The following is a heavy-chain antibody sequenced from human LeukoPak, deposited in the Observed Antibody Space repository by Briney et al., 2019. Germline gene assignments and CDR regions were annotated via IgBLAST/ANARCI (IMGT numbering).Heavy chain of an antibody. V-gene: IGHV4-34*01. J-gene: IGHJ4*02. D-gene: IGHD3-16*01. CDR3: ARLKRAWRHGVGGYY. CDR1: GGSFSGYY. Sequence: SETLSLTCAVYGGSFSGYYWSWIRQPPGKGLEWIGEINHSGSTNYNPSLKSRVTISVDTSKNQFSLKLSSVTAADTAVYYCARLKRAWRHGVGGYYWGQGTLVTVSS. CDR2: INHSGST.